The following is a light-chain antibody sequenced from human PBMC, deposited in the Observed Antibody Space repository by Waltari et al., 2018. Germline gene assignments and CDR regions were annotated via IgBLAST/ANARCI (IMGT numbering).Light chain of an antibody. J-gene: IGLJ3*02. CDR3: QVCDSTDDYGDWV. V-gene: IGLV3-21*04. CDR1: NIGSRG. Sequence: SYVLTQPPSVSVAPGKTASITCGGNNIGSRGVHWYQQRPGQAPVRVIYYDGDRPSGIPERFSGSNSGNTATLTISGVEAGDEADYYCQVCDSTDDYGDWVFGGGTKLTVL. CDR2: YDG.